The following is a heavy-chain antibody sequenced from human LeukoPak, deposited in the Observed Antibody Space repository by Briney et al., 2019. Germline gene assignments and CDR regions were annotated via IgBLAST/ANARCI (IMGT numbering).Heavy chain of an antibody. CDR1: GGTFSSYA. CDR2: IIPILGMA. CDR3: AFNTYYDFWSGYLWEDY. Sequence: ASVKVSCKASGGTFSSYAISWVRQAPGQGLEWMGRIIPILGMANYAQKFQGRVTITADKSTSTAYMELSSLRSEDTAVYYCAFNTYYDFWSGYLWEDYWGQGTLVTVSS. D-gene: IGHD3-3*01. V-gene: IGHV1-69*04. J-gene: IGHJ4*02.